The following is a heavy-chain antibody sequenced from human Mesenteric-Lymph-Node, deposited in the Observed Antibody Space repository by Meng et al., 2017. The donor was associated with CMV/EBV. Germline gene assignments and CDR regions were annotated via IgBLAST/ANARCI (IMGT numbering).Heavy chain of an antibody. CDR1: GFTFSTYS. CDR3: ARGVSSGY. D-gene: IGHD2-8*01. J-gene: IGHJ4*02. CDR2: ISSSSSYI. V-gene: IGHV3-21*01. Sequence: GESLKISCAASGFTFSTYSMNWVRQAPGKGLEWVSSISSSSSYIYYADSVKGRFTISRDNAKNSLYLQMNSLRAEDTAVYYCARGVSSGYWGQGTLVTVSS.